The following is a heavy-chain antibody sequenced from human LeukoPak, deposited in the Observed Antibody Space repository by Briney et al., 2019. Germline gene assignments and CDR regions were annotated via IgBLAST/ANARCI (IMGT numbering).Heavy chain of an antibody. V-gene: IGHV3-73*01. CDR3: TRSSPPPDYTNAPPFDY. J-gene: IGHJ4*02. Sequence: PGGSLRLSCAASGFTFSGSNIHWVRQASGKGLEWVGRIGSKANNYATAYAASVKGRFTISRGGSKKTASLQMNSLKTEDTAAYYCTRSSPPPDYTNAPPFDYWRQGTLVTVSS. CDR2: IGSKANNYAT. CDR1: GFTFSGSN. D-gene: IGHD4-11*01.